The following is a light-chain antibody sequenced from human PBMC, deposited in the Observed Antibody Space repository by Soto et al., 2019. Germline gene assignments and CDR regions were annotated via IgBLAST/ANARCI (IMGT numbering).Light chain of an antibody. V-gene: IGKV2-24*01. CDR3: MQATKFPRT. CDR1: QSLVDTDGNTY. J-gene: IGKJ1*01. Sequence: DIVMTQTQLSSPVTLGQPAFISCRSSQSLVDTDGNTYLSWLHQRPGQPPRLLIYKVSKRFSGVPDRFSGSGAGTDFTLKISRVEPEDVGVYYCMQATKFPRTFGQGTKVEIK. CDR2: KVS.